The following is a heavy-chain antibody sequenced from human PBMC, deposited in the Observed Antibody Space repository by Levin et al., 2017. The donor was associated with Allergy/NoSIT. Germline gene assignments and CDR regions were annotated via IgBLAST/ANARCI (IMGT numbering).Heavy chain of an antibody. V-gene: IGHV1-3*01. J-gene: IGHJ4*02. D-gene: IGHD2-21*02. Sequence: PGESLKISCKASGYTFTNYPIHWVRQAPGQRLEWMGWINGGNGDTKFSQKLQGRVTITSDTSASTAYMEVSSLTFQDTALYYCARDEGGLLSLWGQGTLVSVSS. CDR1: GYTFTNYP. CDR2: INGGNGDT. CDR3: ARDEGGLLSL.